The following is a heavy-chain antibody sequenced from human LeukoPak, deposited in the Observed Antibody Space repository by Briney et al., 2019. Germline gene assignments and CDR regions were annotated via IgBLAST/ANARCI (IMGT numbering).Heavy chain of an antibody. CDR2: IHYSGST. J-gene: IGHJ6*03. CDR1: GGSISNYY. Sequence: SETLSLTCTVSGGSISNYYWSWIRQPPGKGLEWIGYIHYSGSTDYNPSLKSRVTISVDTSKNQFSLKLSSVTAADTAVYYCASSAGTTGYYYYYMDVWGKGTTVTVSS. CDR3: ASSAGTTGYYYYYMDV. V-gene: IGHV4-59*01. D-gene: IGHD1-7*01.